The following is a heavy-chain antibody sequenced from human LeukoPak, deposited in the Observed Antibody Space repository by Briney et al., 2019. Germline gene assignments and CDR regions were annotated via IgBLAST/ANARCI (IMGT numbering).Heavy chain of an antibody. CDR3: ASGGVSDIVVVPAAGNYFDY. D-gene: IGHD2-2*01. V-gene: IGHV1-69*06. CDR2: IIPIFGTA. CDR1: GGTFSSYV. J-gene: IGHJ4*02. Sequence: VASVKVSCKASGGTFSSYVISWVRQAPGQGLEWMGGIIPIFGTANYAQKFQGRVTITADKSTSTAYMELSSLRSEDTAVYYCASGGVSDIVVVPAAGNYFDYWGQGTLVTVSS.